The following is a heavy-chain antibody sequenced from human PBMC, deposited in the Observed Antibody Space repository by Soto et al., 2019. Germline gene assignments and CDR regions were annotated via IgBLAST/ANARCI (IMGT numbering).Heavy chain of an antibody. J-gene: IGHJ4*02. V-gene: IGHV4-4*07. CDR3: AREDYYDTGYYVV. Sequence: SETLSLTCTVSGRSMSGYYWSWIRQPAGERLEWIGRIYTSGTTDFNPSLKGRVTMSVDTSKNQFSLKLTSVTAADTALYYCAREDYYDTGYYVVWGKGTQVTVS. D-gene: IGHD3-9*01. CDR1: GRSMSGYY. CDR2: IYTSGTT.